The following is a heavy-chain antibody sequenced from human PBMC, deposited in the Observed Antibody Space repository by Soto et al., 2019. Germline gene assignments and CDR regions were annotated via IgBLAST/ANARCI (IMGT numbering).Heavy chain of an antibody. CDR1: GFTFSTYS. V-gene: IGHV3-21*01. Sequence: GGSLRLSCAASGFTFSTYSMNWVRQAPGKGLEWVSSISSSSNCIYYADSVKGRFTISRDSAQNSLYLQMSSLRAEDTAVYYCARERSYAFDIWGQGTMVTVSS. CDR3: ARERSYAFDI. CDR2: ISSSSNCI. J-gene: IGHJ3*02.